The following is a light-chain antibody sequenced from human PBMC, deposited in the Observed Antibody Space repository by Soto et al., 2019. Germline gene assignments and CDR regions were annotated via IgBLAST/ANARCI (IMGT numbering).Light chain of an antibody. V-gene: IGKV1-17*01. CDR3: LQHYNYPWT. Sequence: DIQMTQSPSSLSASVGDRVTITCRTSQGIRNDVGWYQQKPGQAPKRLIYVASRLESGVPSRFSGSGFGTEFTLTISSLQPEDFATYYCLQHYNYPWTFGQGTKVEIK. CDR2: VAS. CDR1: QGIRND. J-gene: IGKJ1*01.